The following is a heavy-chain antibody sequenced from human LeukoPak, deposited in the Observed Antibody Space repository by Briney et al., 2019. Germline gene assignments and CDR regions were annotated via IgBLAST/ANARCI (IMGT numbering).Heavy chain of an antibody. Sequence: GRSLRLSCAASGFTFSSYGMHWVRQAPGKGLEWVAVIWYDGSNKYYADSVKGRFTISRDNPKNTLYLQMNSLRAEDTAVYYCALAVAGTYFDYWGQGTLVTVSS. CDR3: ALAVAGTYFDY. CDR2: IWYDGSNK. D-gene: IGHD6-19*01. CDR1: GFTFSSYG. V-gene: IGHV3-33*01. J-gene: IGHJ4*02.